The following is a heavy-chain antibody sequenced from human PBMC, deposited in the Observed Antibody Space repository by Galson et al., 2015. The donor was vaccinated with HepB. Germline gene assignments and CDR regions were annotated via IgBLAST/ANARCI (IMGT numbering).Heavy chain of an antibody. J-gene: IGHJ6*02. Sequence: SETLSLTCAVYGGSFSGYYWSWIRQPPGKGLEWIGEINHSGSTNYNPSLKSRVTISVDTSKNQFSLKLSSVTAADTAVYYCASLGVQMTTPYYYGMDVWGQGTTVTVSS. CDR1: GGSFSGYY. CDR3: ASLGVQMTTPYYYGMDV. CDR2: INHSGST. V-gene: IGHV4-34*01. D-gene: IGHD2-15*01.